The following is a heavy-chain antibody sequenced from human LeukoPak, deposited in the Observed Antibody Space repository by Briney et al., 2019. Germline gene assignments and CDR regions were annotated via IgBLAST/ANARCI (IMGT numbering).Heavy chain of an antibody. CDR2: INHSGST. CDR3: ARHVLVPGGYCSSTGCYDWFDP. CDR1: GGSISSGGYS. J-gene: IGHJ5*02. D-gene: IGHD2-2*01. Sequence: PSQTLSLTCAVSGGSISSGGYSWSWIRQPPGKGLEWIGEINHSGSTNYNPSLKSRVTISVDTSKNQFSLKRSSVTAADTAVYYCARHVLVPGGYCSSTGCYDWFDPWGQGTLVTVSS. V-gene: IGHV4-30-2*01.